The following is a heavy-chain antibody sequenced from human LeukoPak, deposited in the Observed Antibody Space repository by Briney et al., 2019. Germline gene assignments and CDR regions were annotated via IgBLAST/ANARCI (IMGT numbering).Heavy chain of an antibody. Sequence: VRVSCKASGYTFIDYYIHWVQQAPGKGLVWMGRIDPEDGEAVYAEKFTGRVSITADTSTDTAYMEVSSLRSEDTAVYYCATDLESPDSAYYYMDVWGKGTTVIVSS. V-gene: IGHV1-69-2*01. D-gene: IGHD2-2*01. J-gene: IGHJ6*03. CDR1: GYTFIDYY. CDR2: IDPEDGEA. CDR3: ATDLESPDSAYYYMDV.